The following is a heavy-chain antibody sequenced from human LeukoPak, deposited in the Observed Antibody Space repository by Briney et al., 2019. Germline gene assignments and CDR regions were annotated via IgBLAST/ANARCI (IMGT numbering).Heavy chain of an antibody. D-gene: IGHD1-14*01. CDR2: IYPGDSDT. J-gene: IGHJ4*02. CDR1: GYSFTTYW. V-gene: IGHV5-51*01. CDR3: ARRDTTWLLDY. Sequence: GESLKISCKGSGYSFTTYWIGWVRQMPGKGLEWMGIIYPGDSDTRYSPSFQGQVTISADKSITTAYLQRSSLKASDTAMYYCARRDTTWLLDYWGQGTLVTVSS.